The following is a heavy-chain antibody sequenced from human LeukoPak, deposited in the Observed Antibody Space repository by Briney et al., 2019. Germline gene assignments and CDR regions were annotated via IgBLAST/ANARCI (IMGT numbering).Heavy chain of an antibody. J-gene: IGHJ4*02. D-gene: IGHD3-9*01. CDR3: ARGILTGYYAYYFDY. V-gene: IGHV1-69*13. Sequence: SVKVSCKASGYTFTGYYMHWVRQAPGQGLEWMGGIIPIFGTANYAQKFQGRVTITADESTSTAYMELSSLRSEDTAVYYCARGILTGYYAYYFDYWGQGTLVTVSS. CDR2: IIPIFGTA. CDR1: GYTFTGYY.